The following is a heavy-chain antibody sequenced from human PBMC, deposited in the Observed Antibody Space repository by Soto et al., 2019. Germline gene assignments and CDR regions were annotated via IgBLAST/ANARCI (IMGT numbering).Heavy chain of an antibody. CDR1: GYTFTSYA. D-gene: IGHD2-8*02. CDR3: AREISGGGTLNWFDP. CDR2: INAGNGNT. V-gene: IGHV1-3*01. Sequence: GASVKVSCKASGYTFTSYAMHWVRQAPGQRLEWMGWINAGNGNTKYSQKFKGRVTMTRDTSSNTVYMDLSGLKSDDTAVFYCAREISGGGTLNWFDPWGQGALVTVSS. J-gene: IGHJ5*02.